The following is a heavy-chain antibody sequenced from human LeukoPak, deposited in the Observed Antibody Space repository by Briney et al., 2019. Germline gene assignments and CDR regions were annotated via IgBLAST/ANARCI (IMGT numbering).Heavy chain of an antibody. CDR1: GGSISSSSYY. CDR2: IYTSGST. J-gene: IGHJ4*02. CDR3: ARDVVAAAGSFDY. Sequence: SETLSLTCTVSGGSISSSSYYWGWIRQPAGKGLEWIGHIYTSGSTNYNPSLKSRVTMSVDTSKNQFSLKLSSVTAADTAVYYCARDVVAAAGSFDYWGQGTLVTVSS. V-gene: IGHV4-61*09. D-gene: IGHD6-13*01.